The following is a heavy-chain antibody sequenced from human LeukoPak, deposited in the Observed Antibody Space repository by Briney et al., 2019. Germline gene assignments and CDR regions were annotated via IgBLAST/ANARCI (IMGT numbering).Heavy chain of an antibody. CDR3: VKDRSIAAPNNDFFDS. CDR2: ISSNGATT. CDR1: GFTFNRFY. J-gene: IGHJ4*02. Sequence: GGSLRLSCSASGFTFNRFYLHWVRQAPGKGLEFVSHISSNGATTYYADSVKGRFTITRDNSKNTLYLQMSSLRADDTAVYYCVKDRSIAAPNNDFFDSWGQGALVTVSS. D-gene: IGHD6-6*01. V-gene: IGHV3-64D*06.